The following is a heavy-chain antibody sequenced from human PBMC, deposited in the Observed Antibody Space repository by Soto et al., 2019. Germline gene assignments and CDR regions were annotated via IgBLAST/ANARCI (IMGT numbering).Heavy chain of an antibody. CDR2: ISYDGSNK. V-gene: IGHV3-30-3*01. CDR3: SREVDGWLDTYYGMDV. CDR1: GFTFSSYA. D-gene: IGHD3-9*01. Sequence: QVQLVESGGGVGQPGRSLRLSCAASGFTFSSYAMHWVSQAPGKGLEWVAVISYDGSNKYYADSVKGRFTISRDNSKNTLYLPMNSLRAEDTAVYYCSREVDGWLDTYYGMDVWGQGTTVTVSS. J-gene: IGHJ6*02.